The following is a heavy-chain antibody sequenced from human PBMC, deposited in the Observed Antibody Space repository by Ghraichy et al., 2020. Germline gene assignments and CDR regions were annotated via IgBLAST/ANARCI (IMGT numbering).Heavy chain of an antibody. Sequence: GGSLRLSCAASGFTFSSYWMSWVRQAPGKGLEWVANIKQDGSEKYYVDSVKGRFTISRDNAKNSLYLQMNSLRAEDTAVYYCARAGTYCGGDCPYYFDYWGQGTLVTVSS. CDR1: GFTFSSYW. CDR3: ARAGTYCGGDCPYYFDY. D-gene: IGHD2-21*01. CDR2: IKQDGSEK. J-gene: IGHJ4*02. V-gene: IGHV3-7*03.